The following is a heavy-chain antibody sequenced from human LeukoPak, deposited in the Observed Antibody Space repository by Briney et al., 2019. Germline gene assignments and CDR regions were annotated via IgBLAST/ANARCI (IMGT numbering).Heavy chain of an antibody. Sequence: GGSLRLSCAASGFTFSTYTMNWVRQAPGKGLEWVSSISSIGSTIYYADSVKGRFTIPRVNAKNSLYLQMNSLRVEDTAVYYCARDLGATIFDFDYWGQGTLVTVSS. J-gene: IGHJ4*02. CDR3: ARDLGATIFDFDY. V-gene: IGHV3-48*01. CDR2: ISSIGSTI. D-gene: IGHD1-26*01. CDR1: GFTFSTYT.